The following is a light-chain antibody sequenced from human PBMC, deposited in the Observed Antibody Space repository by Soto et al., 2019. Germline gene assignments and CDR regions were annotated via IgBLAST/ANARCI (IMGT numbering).Light chain of an antibody. CDR1: SSDVGAYNY. Sequence: QSALTQPASVSGSPGQSITISCTGTSSDVGAYNYVSWYQYHPGKAPKLMIYDVSNRPSGVANRFSGSKSGNTASLTISGLQTEDEADYYCSSYTSSSTLVYVFGTGTKVTVL. CDR2: DVS. CDR3: SSYTSSSTLVYV. J-gene: IGLJ1*01. V-gene: IGLV2-14*03.